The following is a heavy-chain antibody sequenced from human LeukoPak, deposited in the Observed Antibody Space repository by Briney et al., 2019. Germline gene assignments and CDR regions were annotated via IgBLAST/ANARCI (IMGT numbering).Heavy chain of an antibody. D-gene: IGHD4-17*01. Sequence: GGSLRLSCAASGFTFSYAWMNWVRQAPGKGLEWVGRIKTKTDGGTTDYAAPLKGRFTISRDDSKNTLYLQMNSMKIEDTAVYYCTTDPSDYGDYVGYWGQGTLVTVSS. CDR2: IKTKTDGGTT. V-gene: IGHV3-15*01. J-gene: IGHJ4*02. CDR1: GFTFSYAW. CDR3: TTDPSDYGDYVGY.